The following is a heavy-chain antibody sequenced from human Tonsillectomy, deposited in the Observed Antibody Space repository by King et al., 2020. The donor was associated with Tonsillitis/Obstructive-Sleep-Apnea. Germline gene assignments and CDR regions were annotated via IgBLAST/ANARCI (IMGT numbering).Heavy chain of an antibody. D-gene: IGHD3-10*01. CDR2: INHSGST. CDR1: GGSFSGYF. Sequence: VQLPQWGAGLLKPSETLSLTCAVYGGSFSGYFWSWLRQPPGKGLEWIGEINHSGSTNYNPSLKSRVTISVDTSKNHFSLRLSSVTAADTAVFYCARAWFIQDAFDIWGQGTMVTVSS. J-gene: IGHJ3*02. V-gene: IGHV4-34*01. CDR3: ARAWFIQDAFDI.